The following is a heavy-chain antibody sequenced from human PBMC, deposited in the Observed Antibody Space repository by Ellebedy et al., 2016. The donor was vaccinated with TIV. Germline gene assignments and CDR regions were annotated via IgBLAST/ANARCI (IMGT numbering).Heavy chain of an antibody. CDR3: ARDFDRNS. CDR2: IKQDGSEK. V-gene: IGHV3-7*01. CDR1: GFTFSSYA. Sequence: GESLKISXAASGFTFSSYAMTWVRQAPGKGLEWVAHIKQDGSEKYYVDSVKGRFTISRDNAKNSLYLQMNSLRAEDSAVYYCARDFDRNSWGQGTPVTVSS. D-gene: IGHD3-9*01. J-gene: IGHJ4*02.